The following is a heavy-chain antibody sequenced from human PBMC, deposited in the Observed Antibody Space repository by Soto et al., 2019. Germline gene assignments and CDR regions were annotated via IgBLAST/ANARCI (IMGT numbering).Heavy chain of an antibody. CDR1: GFTFSSYG. J-gene: IGHJ4*02. Sequence: QVQLVESGGGVVQPGRSLRLSCAASGFTFSSYGMHWVRQAPGKGLEWLAVISYDGSNKYYADSVKGRFTISRDNSKNTRYLQVNSLRAEDTAMYYCAKDYGSGWTMGDFWGQGTLVIVSS. CDR2: ISYDGSNK. D-gene: IGHD6-19*01. CDR3: AKDYGSGWTMGDF. V-gene: IGHV3-30*18.